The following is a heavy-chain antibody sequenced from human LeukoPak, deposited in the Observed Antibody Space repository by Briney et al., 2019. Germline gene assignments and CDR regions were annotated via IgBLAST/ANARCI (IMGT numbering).Heavy chain of an antibody. Sequence: GGSLRLSCAASGFTFSSYSMNWVRQAPGKGLEWVSSISGSSSYIYYADSVKGRFTISRDNAKNSLYLQMNSLRAEDTAVYYCARDYSGYDYAFDYWGQGTLVTVSS. CDR2: ISGSSSYI. D-gene: IGHD5-12*01. V-gene: IGHV3-21*01. J-gene: IGHJ4*02. CDR3: ARDYSGYDYAFDY. CDR1: GFTFSSYS.